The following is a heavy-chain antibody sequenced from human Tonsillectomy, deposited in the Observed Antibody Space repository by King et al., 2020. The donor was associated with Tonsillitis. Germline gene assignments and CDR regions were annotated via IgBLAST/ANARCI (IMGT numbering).Heavy chain of an antibody. J-gene: IGHJ5*02. CDR2: IKQDGSEK. Sequence: QLVQSGGGLVQPGGSLRLSCAASGFTFSSYWMSWVRQAPGKGLEWVANIKQDGSEKYYVDSVKGRFTISRDNAKNSLYLQMNSLRAEDTAVYYCARGVTYDFWGGYYNWFDPWGQGTLVTVSS. CDR3: ARGVTYDFWGGYYNWFDP. D-gene: IGHD3-3*01. V-gene: IGHV3-7*01. CDR1: GFTFSSYW.